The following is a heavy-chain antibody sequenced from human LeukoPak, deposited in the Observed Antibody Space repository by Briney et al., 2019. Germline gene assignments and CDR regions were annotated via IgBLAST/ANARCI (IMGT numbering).Heavy chain of an antibody. V-gene: IGHV3-23*01. D-gene: IGHD2-15*01. CDR1: GFTFSSYA. Sequence: GGSLRLSCAASGFTFSSYAMSWVRQAPGKGLEWVSAISGSGSSTYYADSVKGRFTISRDNSKNTLYLQMNSLRAEDTAVYYCAKIRGGSWNAFDIWGQGTMVTVSS. CDR3: AKIRGGSWNAFDI. CDR2: ISGSGSST. J-gene: IGHJ3*02.